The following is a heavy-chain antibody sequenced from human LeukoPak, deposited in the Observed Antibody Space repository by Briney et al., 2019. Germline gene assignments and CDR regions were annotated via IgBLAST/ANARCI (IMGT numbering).Heavy chain of an antibody. J-gene: IGHJ4*02. CDR2: IYHSGST. CDR1: GYSISSGYY. D-gene: IGHD6-13*01. CDR3: ARHLGSSWYRAVAAIGYYFDY. Sequence: PSETLPLTCTVSGYSISSGYYWGWIRQPPGKGLEWIGSIYHSGSTYYNPSLKSRVTISVDTSKNQFSLKLSSVTAADTAVYYCARHLGSSWYRAVAAIGYYFDYWGQGTLVTVSS. V-gene: IGHV4-38-2*02.